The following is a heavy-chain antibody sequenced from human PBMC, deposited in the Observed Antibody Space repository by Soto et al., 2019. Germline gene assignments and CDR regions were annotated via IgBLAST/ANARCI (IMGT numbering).Heavy chain of an antibody. V-gene: IGHV4-30-4*01. Sequence: SETLSLTCTVSGGSTSSDNYWSWIRQPPGKGLEWIGHIYYSGDTDYNPSLKSRLAISIDTSKNQFSLKLSSVTAADTAVYFCAREGGESSDGLYYFDSWGQGSLVTVSS. CDR3: AREGGESSDGLYYFDS. J-gene: IGHJ4*02. CDR1: GGSTSSDNY. D-gene: IGHD3-16*01. CDR2: IYYSGDT.